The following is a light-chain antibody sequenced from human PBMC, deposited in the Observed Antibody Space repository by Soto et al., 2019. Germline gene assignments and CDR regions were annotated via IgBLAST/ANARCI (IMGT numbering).Light chain of an antibody. CDR2: DAS. CDR1: QSVGSD. Sequence: EIVMTQSPATLSESPGERATLSCRASQSVGSDLAWYQQKLGQAPRLLIYDASRRATGIPDRFSGSGSGTDFTITISRLEPEDFVVYYCQQYGRSPTFGQGTKVDIK. CDR3: QQYGRSPT. V-gene: IGKV3-20*01. J-gene: IGKJ1*01.